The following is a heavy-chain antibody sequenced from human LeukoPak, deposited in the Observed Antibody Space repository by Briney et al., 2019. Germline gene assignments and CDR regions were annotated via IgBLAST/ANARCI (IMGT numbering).Heavy chain of an antibody. CDR2: IYYSGST. CDR3: ARHPYIVVVLAAPGYFDY. CDR1: GGSISSSSYY. D-gene: IGHD2-2*01. V-gene: IGHV4-39*01. J-gene: IGHJ4*02. Sequence: SETLSLTCTVSGGSISSSSYYWGWIRQPPGKGLEWIGSIYYSGSTYYNPSLKSRVTISVDTSKNQFSLKLSSVTAADTAVYYCARHPYIVVVLAAPGYFDYWGQGTLVTVSS.